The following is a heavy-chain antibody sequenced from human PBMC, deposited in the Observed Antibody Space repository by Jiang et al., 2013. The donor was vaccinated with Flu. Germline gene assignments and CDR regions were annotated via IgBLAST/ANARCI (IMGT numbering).Heavy chain of an antibody. V-gene: IGHV3-9*01. D-gene: IGHD3-9*01. J-gene: IGHJ4*02. CDR3: AKDAIATYYDILTGSSGVDY. CDR1: GFTFDDYA. Sequence: VQLVESGGGLVQPGRSLRLSCAASGFTFDDYAMHWVRQAPGKGLEWASGISWNSGSIGYADSVKGRFTISRDNAKNSLYLQMNSLRAEDTALYYCAKDAIATYYDILTGSSGVDYWGQGTLVTVSS. CDR2: ISWNSGSI.